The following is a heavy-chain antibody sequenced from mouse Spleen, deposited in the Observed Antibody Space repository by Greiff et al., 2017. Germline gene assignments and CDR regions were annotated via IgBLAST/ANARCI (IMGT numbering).Heavy chain of an antibody. J-gene: IGHJ3*01. CDR3: ARSYYRYSWFAY. D-gene: IGHD2-14*01. V-gene: IGHV5-9*04. Sequence: EVQRVESGGGLVKPGGSLKLSCAASGFTFSSYNMSWVRQTPAKRLEWVATISSGGGNTYYQDSVKGRSTFSRDNACNTLYLQMSSLSSEDTAMYYCARSYYRYSWFAYWGQRTLVTVSA. CDR1: GFTFSSYN. CDR2: ISSGGGNT.